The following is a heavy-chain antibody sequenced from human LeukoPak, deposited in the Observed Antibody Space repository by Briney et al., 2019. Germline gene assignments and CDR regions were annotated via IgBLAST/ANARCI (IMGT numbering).Heavy chain of an antibody. D-gene: IGHD6-19*01. Sequence: PGGSLRLSCAASGFTFDDYAMHWVRQAPGKGLEWVSCISWNSGSIGYADSVKGRFTISRDNDKNSLDLQMNSLRAEETALYYCAKDKIAVAANSLDYWGQGTLVTVSS. V-gene: IGHV3-9*01. J-gene: IGHJ4*02. CDR2: ISWNSGSI. CDR3: AKDKIAVAANSLDY. CDR1: GFTFDDYA.